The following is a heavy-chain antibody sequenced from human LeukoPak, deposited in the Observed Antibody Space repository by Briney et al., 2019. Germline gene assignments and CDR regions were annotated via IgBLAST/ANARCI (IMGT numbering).Heavy chain of an antibody. V-gene: IGHV4-59*12. CDR1: GGSLSSYY. CDR3: ARWPEVPTTQYAFDI. J-gene: IGHJ3*02. D-gene: IGHD4-17*01. CDR2: VYYSGST. Sequence: PSETLSLTCTVSGGSLSSYYWSWIRQPPERGLEWIGYVYYSGSTNYNPSLKSRVTISVDSSKNQFSLKLSSVTAADTAVYYCARWPEVPTTQYAFDIWGQGTMVTVSS.